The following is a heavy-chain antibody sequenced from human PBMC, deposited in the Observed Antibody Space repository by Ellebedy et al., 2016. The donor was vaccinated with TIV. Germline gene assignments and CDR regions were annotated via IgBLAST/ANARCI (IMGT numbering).Heavy chain of an antibody. Sequence: GESLKISCVASGFTFDSYAMHWVRQAPGKGLEWVSAISGSSSTTWYADSVKGRFTISRDNAKNSLYLQMHSLRAEDTAVYYCARPPAAVAGQDYWGQGTPVTVSS. CDR2: ISGSSSTT. CDR3: ARPPAAVAGQDY. V-gene: IGHV3-21*04. J-gene: IGHJ4*02. D-gene: IGHD6-19*01. CDR1: GFTFDSYA.